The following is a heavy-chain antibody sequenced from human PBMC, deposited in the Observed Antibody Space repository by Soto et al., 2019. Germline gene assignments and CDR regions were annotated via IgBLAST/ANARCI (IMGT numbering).Heavy chain of an antibody. V-gene: IGHV1-69*02. CDR3: ARAPVYSNYWFDP. D-gene: IGHD4-4*01. CDR1: GGTFSSYT. J-gene: IGHJ5*02. CDR2: IIPILGVA. Sequence: GASVKVSCKASGGTFSSYTISWVRQAPGQGLEWMGRIIPILGVANYAQKFQGRVTITADKSTSTAYMELSSLRSEDTAVYYCARAPVYSNYWFDPWGQGTLVTVSS.